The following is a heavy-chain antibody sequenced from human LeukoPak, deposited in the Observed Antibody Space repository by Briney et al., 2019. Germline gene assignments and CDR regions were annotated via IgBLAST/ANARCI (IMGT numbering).Heavy chain of an antibody. Sequence: GESLKISCKGSGYSFTSYWIGWVRQMPGKGLEWMGIIYPGGSDTRYSPSFQGQVTISADKSISTAYLQWSSLKASDTAMYYCARRYYYDSSGYYYAGFDYWGQGTLVTVSS. CDR3: ARRYYYDSSGYYYAGFDY. J-gene: IGHJ4*02. V-gene: IGHV5-51*01. D-gene: IGHD3-22*01. CDR2: IYPGGSDT. CDR1: GYSFTSYW.